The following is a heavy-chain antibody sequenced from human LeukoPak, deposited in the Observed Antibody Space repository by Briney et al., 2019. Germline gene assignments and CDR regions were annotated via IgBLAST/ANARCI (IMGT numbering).Heavy chain of an antibody. CDR2: IIVGSG. CDR3: AAELYGVYTDCCTFHL. D-gene: IGHD4-17*01. CDR1: GFTFSTSA. Sequence: GASVKVSCKTSGFTFSTSAVQWVRQARGQRLEWIGWIIVGSGAQSLQGRFTITRDMSTNTAYMELSSLGSEDSAVYYCAAELYGVYTDCCTFHLWGQGTLVTVSS. J-gene: IGHJ3*01. V-gene: IGHV1-58*01.